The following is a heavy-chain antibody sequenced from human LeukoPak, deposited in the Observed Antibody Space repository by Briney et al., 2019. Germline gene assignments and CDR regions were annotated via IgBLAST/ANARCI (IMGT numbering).Heavy chain of an antibody. CDR1: GFTVSSNY. Sequence: GGPLRLSCAASGFTVSSNYMSWVRQAPGKGLEWVSVIYSGGSTYYADSVKGRFTISRDNSKNTLYLQMNSLRAEDTAVYYCARESYCSSTSCYDPWFDPWGQGTLVTVAS. CDR3: ARESYCSSTSCYDPWFDP. J-gene: IGHJ5*02. D-gene: IGHD2-2*01. V-gene: IGHV3-53*01. CDR2: IYSGGST.